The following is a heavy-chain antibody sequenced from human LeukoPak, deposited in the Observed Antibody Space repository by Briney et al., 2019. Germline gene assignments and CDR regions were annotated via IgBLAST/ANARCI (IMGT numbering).Heavy chain of an antibody. Sequence: NASETLSLTCAVYGGSFSGYYWSWIRQPPGKGLEWIGEINHSGSTNYNPSLKSRVTISVDTSKNQFSLKLSSVTAADTAVYYCARGNTYYYDSSGYMILYYFDYWGQGTLVTVSS. D-gene: IGHD3-22*01. V-gene: IGHV4-34*01. CDR3: ARGNTYYYDSSGYMILYYFDY. CDR1: GGSFSGYY. J-gene: IGHJ4*02. CDR2: INHSGST.